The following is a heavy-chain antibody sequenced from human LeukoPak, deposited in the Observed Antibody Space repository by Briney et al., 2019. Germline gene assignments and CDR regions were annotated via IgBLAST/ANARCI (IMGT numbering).Heavy chain of an antibody. CDR2: ISSNGDST. Sequence: GGSLRLSCSASGFTFSSYAMHWVRQAPGKGLECFSAISSNGDSTYYADSVKGRFTISRDNSKNTLYLQMSSLRAEDTAVYYCVKGLRYYDSSDTFDYWGQGTLVTVSS. D-gene: IGHD3-22*01. J-gene: IGHJ4*02. CDR3: VKGLRYYDSSDTFDY. CDR1: GFTFSSYA. V-gene: IGHV3-64D*06.